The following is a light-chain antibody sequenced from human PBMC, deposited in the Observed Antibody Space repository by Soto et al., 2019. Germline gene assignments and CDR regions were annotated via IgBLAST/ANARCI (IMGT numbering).Light chain of an antibody. J-gene: IGKJ4*01. Sequence: DIVLTQFPGTLSLSPGERATLSCRASRPITSNYLAWYQRKPGQAPRLLIYLTSRRATGIPYRFSGSGSGTDFTLTISRLEPEDFAVYYCQQYDTSPLTFGGGTKVEI. CDR2: LTS. CDR1: RPITSNY. V-gene: IGKV3-20*01. CDR3: QQYDTSPLT.